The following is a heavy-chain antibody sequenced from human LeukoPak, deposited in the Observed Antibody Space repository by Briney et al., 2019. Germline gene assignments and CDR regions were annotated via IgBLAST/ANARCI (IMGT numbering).Heavy chain of an antibody. Sequence: PSETLSLTCTVSGGSISSHYWSWIRQPPGKGLEWIGYIYYSGSTNYNPSLKSRVTISVDTSKNQFSLKLSSVTAADTAVYYCARGSSGWYEVDYWGQGTLVTVSS. CDR2: IYYSGST. J-gene: IGHJ4*02. V-gene: IGHV4-59*11. CDR1: GGSISSHY. CDR3: ARGSSGWYEVDY. D-gene: IGHD6-19*01.